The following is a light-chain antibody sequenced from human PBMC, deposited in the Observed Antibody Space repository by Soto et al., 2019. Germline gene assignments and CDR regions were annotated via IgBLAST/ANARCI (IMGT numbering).Light chain of an antibody. Sequence: AIRMTQSPSSLSASTGDRVTITCRASQGISSYLAWYQQKPGKAPKLLIYAASTLQSGVPSRFSGNGSGTDFTLTISYLQSEDFATYYCQQYYSYPLTFGQGTKVDIK. V-gene: IGKV1-8*01. J-gene: IGKJ1*01. CDR2: AAS. CDR1: QGISSY. CDR3: QQYYSYPLT.